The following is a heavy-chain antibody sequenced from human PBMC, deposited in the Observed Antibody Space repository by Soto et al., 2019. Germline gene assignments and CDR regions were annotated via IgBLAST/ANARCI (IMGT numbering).Heavy chain of an antibody. CDR1: GYSISSGYY. Sequence: SETLSLTCAVSGYSISSGYYWGWILQPPWKGLEWIGSIYHSGSTYYNPSLKSRVTISVDTSKNQFSLKLSSVTAADTAVYYCARDYSSSWYTRGWFDPWGQGTLVTVSS. D-gene: IGHD6-13*01. CDR2: IYHSGST. J-gene: IGHJ5*02. CDR3: ARDYSSSWYTRGWFDP. V-gene: IGHV4-38-2*02.